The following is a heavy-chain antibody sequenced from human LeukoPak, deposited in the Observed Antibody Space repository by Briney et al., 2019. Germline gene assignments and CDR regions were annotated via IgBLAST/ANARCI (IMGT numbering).Heavy chain of an antibody. V-gene: IGHV3-20*04. CDR1: GFTFDGYG. D-gene: IGHD2/OR15-2a*01. J-gene: IGHJ3*02. CDR3: ARGIRDDAFDI. Sequence: RGSLRLSCAASGFTFDGYGMSWVRQAPGKGLEWVSGINWNGGSTGYADSVKGRFTISRDNAKNSLYLQMNSLRAEDTALYYCARGIRDDAFDIWGQGTMVTVSS. CDR2: INWNGGST.